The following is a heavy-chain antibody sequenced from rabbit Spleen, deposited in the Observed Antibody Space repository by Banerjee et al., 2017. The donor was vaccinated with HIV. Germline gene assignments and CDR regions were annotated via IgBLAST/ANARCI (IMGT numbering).Heavy chain of an antibody. CDR1: GIDFSSYG. CDR3: ARNYVNAFDP. CDR2: IDTNDGDT. V-gene: IGHV1S45*01. D-gene: IGHD1-1*01. J-gene: IGHJ2*01. Sequence: ELVESGGGLVQPGESLKLSCKVSGIDFSSYGISWVRQAPGKGPEWIACIDTNDGDTDYANWPKGRFTISKTSSTTVTLQMTSLTAADTATYFCARNYVNAFDPWGQGTLVTVS.